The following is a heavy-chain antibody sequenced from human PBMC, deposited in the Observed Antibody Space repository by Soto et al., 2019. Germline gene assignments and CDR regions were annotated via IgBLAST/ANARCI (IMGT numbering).Heavy chain of an antibody. CDR3: ARDQSYYGMDV. J-gene: IGHJ6*02. Sequence: LRLSCAASGFTSSSYSMNWVRQAPGKGLEWVSSISSSSSYIYYADSVKGRFTISRDNAKNSLYLQMNSLRAEDTAVYYCARDQSYYGMDVWGQGTTVTVSS. CDR1: GFTSSSYS. V-gene: IGHV3-21*01. CDR2: ISSSSSYI.